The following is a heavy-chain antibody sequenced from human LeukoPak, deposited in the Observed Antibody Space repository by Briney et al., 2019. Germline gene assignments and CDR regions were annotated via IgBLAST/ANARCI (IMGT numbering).Heavy chain of an antibody. CDR2: INPSGTGT. Sequence: ASVKVSCKASGYTTTNNYMHWVRQAPGQGLEWMGVINPSGTGTSYAQKFQGRVTMSRDTSTSTLYMELSSLRSEDTAFYYCATDHSRANTAWWFDPWGQGTLVTVSS. D-gene: IGHD2-21*02. J-gene: IGHJ5*02. V-gene: IGHV1-46*01. CDR3: ATDHSRANTAWWFDP. CDR1: GYTTTNNY.